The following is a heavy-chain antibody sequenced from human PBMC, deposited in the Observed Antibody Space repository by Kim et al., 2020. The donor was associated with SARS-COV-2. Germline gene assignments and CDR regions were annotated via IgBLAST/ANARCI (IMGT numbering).Heavy chain of an antibody. V-gene: IGHV1-3*01. Sequence: SQKFQGRVTITRETSASTAYMELSSLTSEDTALYYCARETSMAANDAFDIWGQGTMVTVSS. J-gene: IGHJ3*02. D-gene: IGHD6-19*01. CDR3: ARETSMAANDAFDI.